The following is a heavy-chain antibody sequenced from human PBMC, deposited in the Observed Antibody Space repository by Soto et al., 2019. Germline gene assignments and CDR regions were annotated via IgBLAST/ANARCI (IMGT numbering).Heavy chain of an antibody. V-gene: IGHV4-30-4*01. J-gene: IGHJ4*02. CDR2: IYYSGST. CDR3: ARAPIVATSAFDH. D-gene: IGHD5-12*01. Sequence: PXETLSLSCTVSGGSISSGEYYWSWIRQPPGKVLEWIGYIYYSGSTYYNPSLKSRVTISVDTSKNQFSLKLSSVTAADTAVYYCARAPIVATSAFDHWGQGTLVTVSS. CDR1: GGSISSGEYY.